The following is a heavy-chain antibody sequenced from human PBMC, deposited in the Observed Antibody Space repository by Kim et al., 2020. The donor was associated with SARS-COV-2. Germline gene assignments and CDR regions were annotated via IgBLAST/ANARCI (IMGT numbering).Heavy chain of an antibody. Sequence: GGSLRLSCAASGFTFDDYAMHWVRQAPGKGLEWVSGISWNSGSIGYADSVKGRFTISRDNAKNSLYLQMNSLRAEDTALYYCAKAEYYDYVWGSYRYDYYDYYGVDVWGQGTTVTVSS. CDR2: ISWNSGSI. J-gene: IGHJ6*02. CDR1: GFTFDDYA. D-gene: IGHD3-16*02. CDR3: AKAEYYDYVWGSYRYDYYDYYGVDV. V-gene: IGHV3-9*01.